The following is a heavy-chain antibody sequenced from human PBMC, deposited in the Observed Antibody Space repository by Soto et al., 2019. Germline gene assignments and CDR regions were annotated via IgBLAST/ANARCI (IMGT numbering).Heavy chain of an antibody. CDR2: IIPIFGTA. J-gene: IGHJ4*02. D-gene: IGHD2-2*01. CDR1: GGTFSSYA. V-gene: IGHV1-69*13. CDR3: ARDPKISCSSTSCLGIAAAGLDY. Sequence: VKVSCTASGGTFSSYAISWVRQAPGQGLEWMGGIIPIFGTANYAQKFQGRVTITADKSTSTAYMELSSLRSEDTAVYYCARDPKISCSSTSCLGIAAAGLDYWGQRTLVTVSS.